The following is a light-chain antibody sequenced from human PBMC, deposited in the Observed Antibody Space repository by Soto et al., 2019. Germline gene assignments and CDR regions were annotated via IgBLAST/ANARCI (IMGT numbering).Light chain of an antibody. CDR1: QSLLHSNGNNY. CDR2: LGS. V-gene: IGKV2-28*01. J-gene: IGKJ5*01. CDR3: MQALQTPLT. Sequence: DIVMTQSPLSLPVTPGEPASTSCRSSQSLLHSNGNNYVDWYLQKPGQSPQLLIYLGSNRASGVPDRFSGSGSGTDFTLKISRVEAEDVGLYYCMQALQTPLTFGQGTRLEIK.